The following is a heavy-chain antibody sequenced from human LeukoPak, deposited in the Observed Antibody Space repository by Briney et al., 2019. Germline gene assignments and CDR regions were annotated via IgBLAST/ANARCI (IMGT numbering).Heavy chain of an antibody. D-gene: IGHD4-11*01. J-gene: IGHJ6*03. V-gene: IGHV1-69*05. CDR3: ARGDYITGYMDV. CDR1: GGTFSSYA. Sequence: ASVKVSCMASGGTFSSYAISWVREAPGQRLEWMGGIIPIFGTANYAQKFQGRVTITTDESTSTAYMELSSLRSEDTAVYSRARGDYITGYMDVWGKGTTVTVSS. CDR2: IIPIFGTA.